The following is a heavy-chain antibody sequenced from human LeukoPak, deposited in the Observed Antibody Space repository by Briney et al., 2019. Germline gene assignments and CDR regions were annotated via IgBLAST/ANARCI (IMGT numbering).Heavy chain of an antibody. CDR1: GGSISSGGYY. Sequence: SETLSLNCTVSGGSISSGGYYWSWIRQHPGKGLEWIGYIYYSGITFYNSSLKSRVIISVDTSKNQFSLKLSSVTAADTAVYYCAKTKASGDYFDSWGQGTLVTVSS. CDR3: AKTKASGDYFDS. V-gene: IGHV4-31*03. J-gene: IGHJ4*02. CDR2: IYYSGIT. D-gene: IGHD3-10*01.